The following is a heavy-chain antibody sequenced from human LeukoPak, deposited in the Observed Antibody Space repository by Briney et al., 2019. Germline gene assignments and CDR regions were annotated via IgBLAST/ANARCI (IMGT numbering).Heavy chain of an antibody. CDR1: GFTFSSYA. Sequence: GSLRLSCAASGFTFSSYAMSWVRQTPGKGLQWVSDITGYGGSTYYADSVKGRFTISRDNSKNTLYLQMNSLRAEDTAIYYCAKGGLDGYNIYFDCWGQGTLVTVSS. J-gene: IGHJ4*02. CDR2: ITGYGGST. D-gene: IGHD5-24*01. CDR3: AKGGLDGYNIYFDC. V-gene: IGHV3-23*01.